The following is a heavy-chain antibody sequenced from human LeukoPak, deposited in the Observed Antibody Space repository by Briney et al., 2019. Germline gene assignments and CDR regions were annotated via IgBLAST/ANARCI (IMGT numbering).Heavy chain of an antibody. J-gene: IGHJ4*02. V-gene: IGHV4-4*07. D-gene: IGHD3-3*01. CDR2: VYSNGRA. CDR1: GGSISSFH. CDR3: ARDQDDFWSGYYYFDY. Sequence: SETLSLTCSASGGSISSFHWSWIRQPAGKGLEWIGHVYSNGRATYSPSLTSRVTMSVDTPKNQVSLQLSSVTAADTAVYYCARDQDDFWSGYYYFDYWGQGILVTVSS.